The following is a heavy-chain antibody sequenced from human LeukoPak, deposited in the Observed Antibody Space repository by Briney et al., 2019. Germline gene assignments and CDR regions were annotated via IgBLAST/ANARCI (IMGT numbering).Heavy chain of an antibody. D-gene: IGHD3-9*01. V-gene: IGHV4-59*08. Sequence: PSETLSLTCTVSGGSISSYYWSWIRQPPGKGLEWIGYIYYSGSTNYNPSLKSRVTISVDTSKNQFSLKLSSVTAAGTAVYYCARTITIFSGMDVWGQGTTVTVSS. CDR3: ARTITIFSGMDV. J-gene: IGHJ6*02. CDR2: IYYSGST. CDR1: GGSISSYY.